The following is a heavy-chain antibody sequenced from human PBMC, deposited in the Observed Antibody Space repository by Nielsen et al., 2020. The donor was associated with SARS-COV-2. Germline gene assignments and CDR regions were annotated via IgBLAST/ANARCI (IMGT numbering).Heavy chain of an antibody. CDR3: AITHQDLIGYSYGQDAFDI. CDR2: IWYDGSNK. J-gene: IGHJ3*02. CDR1: GLTFNRYG. Sequence: GGSLRLSCVASGLTFNRYGMHWVRQAPGKGLEWVAEIWYDGSNKYYADSVKGRFTISRDNSKNTLFLQMNSLRAEDTAVYYCAITHQDLIGYSYGQDAFDIWGQGTMVTVSS. V-gene: IGHV3-33*01. D-gene: IGHD5-18*01.